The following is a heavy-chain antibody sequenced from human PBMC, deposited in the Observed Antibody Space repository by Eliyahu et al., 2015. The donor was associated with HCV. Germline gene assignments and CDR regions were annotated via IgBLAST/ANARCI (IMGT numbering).Heavy chain of an antibody. CDR2: LNPNSGGT. D-gene: IGHD2-8*01. J-gene: IGHJ3*02. CDR3: ARKYAVSRHDVFDI. CDR1: GXGLINYY. Sequence: QVQLVQSGAEVRTPGASVKISCEASGXGLINYYFHWVRQAPGQGLEWVGWLNPNSGGTKYAQKFQGRVTLTRDTSISTAYMELTKLKSDDTAVYYCARKYAVSRHDVFDIWGQGTMVTVSS. V-gene: IGHV1-2*02.